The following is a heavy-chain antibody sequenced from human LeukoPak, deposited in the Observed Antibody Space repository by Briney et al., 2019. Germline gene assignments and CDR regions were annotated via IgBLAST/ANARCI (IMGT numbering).Heavy chain of an antibody. D-gene: IGHD6-19*01. V-gene: IGHV4-34*01. CDR1: GGSFSGYY. CDR3: ARQTGIAVAGALDI. Sequence: SETLSLTCAVYGGSFSGYYWSWIRQPPGKGLEWIGEINHSGSTNYNPSLKSRVTISVDTSKNQFSLKLSSVTAADTAVYYCARQTGIAVAGALDIWGQGTMVTVSS. CDR2: INHSGST. J-gene: IGHJ3*02.